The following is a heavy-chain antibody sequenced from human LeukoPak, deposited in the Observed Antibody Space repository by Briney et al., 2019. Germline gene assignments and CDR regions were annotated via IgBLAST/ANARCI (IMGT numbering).Heavy chain of an antibody. D-gene: IGHD5/OR15-5a*01. V-gene: IGHV3-13*01. CDR2: IGIADDT. Sequence: GGSLRLACAASGFTFRNYDMHWVRQFPGRGLEWVSAIGIADDTHYPDSVKGRFTISRENAKNSLYLQMNSLRDGDTAVYYCVRGGIQVSGIDAFDIWGQGTMVTVSS. CDR3: VRGGIQVSGIDAFDI. J-gene: IGHJ3*02. CDR1: GFTFRNYD.